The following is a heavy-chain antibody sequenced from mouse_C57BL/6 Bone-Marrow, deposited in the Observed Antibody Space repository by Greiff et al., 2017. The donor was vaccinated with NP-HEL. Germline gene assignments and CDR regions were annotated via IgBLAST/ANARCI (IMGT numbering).Heavy chain of an antibody. CDR3: SRYYYGNGYFDY. CDR1: GYTFTNYW. Sequence: VQLQQPGAELVKPGASVKLSCKASGYTFTNYWMHWVKQRPGRGLEWIGRIDPNSGGTKYNEKFKSKATLTVDKPSSTAYMQLSRLTSEDSAVFYCSRYYYGNGYFDYCDQGTAPTVTS. D-gene: IGHD1-1*01. CDR2: IDPNSGGT. V-gene: IGHV1-72*01. J-gene: IGHJ2*01.